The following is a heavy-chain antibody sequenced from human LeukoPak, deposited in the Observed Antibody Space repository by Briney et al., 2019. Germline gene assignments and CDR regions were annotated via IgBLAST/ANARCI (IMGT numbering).Heavy chain of an antibody. CDR2: IYTSGST. CDR1: GGSISSYY. Sequence: SETLSLTCAVSGGSISSYYWSWIRQPAGKGLEWIGRIYTSGSTNYNPSLKSRVTMSVDTPKNQFSLKLSSVTAADTAVYYCASTSGRGTRFLEWPGWFDPWGQGTLVTVSS. V-gene: IGHV4-4*07. D-gene: IGHD3-3*01. J-gene: IGHJ5*02. CDR3: ASTSGRGTRFLEWPGWFDP.